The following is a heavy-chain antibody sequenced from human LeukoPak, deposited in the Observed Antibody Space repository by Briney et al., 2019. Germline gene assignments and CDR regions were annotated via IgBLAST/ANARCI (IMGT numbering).Heavy chain of an antibody. CDR2: ISHSGTT. Sequence: SETLSLTCTVSGYSISSGYYWGWIRPSPGKGLEWIGSISHSGTTYYNPSLKSRVTISVDTSKNQFSLKLSSVTAADTAVYYCARSSGWYPPYWYFDLWGRGTLVTVSS. CDR3: ARSSGWYPPYWYFDL. D-gene: IGHD6-19*01. J-gene: IGHJ2*01. CDR1: GYSISSGYY. V-gene: IGHV4-38-2*02.